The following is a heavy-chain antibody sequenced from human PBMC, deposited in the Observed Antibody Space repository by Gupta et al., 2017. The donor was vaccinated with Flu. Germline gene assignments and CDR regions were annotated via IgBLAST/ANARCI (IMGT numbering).Heavy chain of an antibody. V-gene: IGHV1-69*01. J-gene: IGHJ4*02. Sequence: QVQLVQSGAEVKKPGSSVKVSCKASGGTLSSYAISWVRQAPGQGLEWKGGIMPIFGKANYAHKFQGRVTITADESTSLAHMELSSLRSEDTAVYYCARGWNSYFDDGGQGTMVTVSS. CDR2: IMPIFGKA. CDR1: GGTLSSYA. D-gene: IGHD1-7*01. CDR3: ARGWNSYFDD.